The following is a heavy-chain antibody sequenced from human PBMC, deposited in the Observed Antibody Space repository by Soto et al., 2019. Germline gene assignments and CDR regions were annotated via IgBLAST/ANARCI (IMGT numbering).Heavy chain of an antibody. CDR1: GFTFRSYG. Sequence: ESGGGVVQPGRSLRLSCAASGFTFRSYGMHWVRQAPGKGLEWVAVIWFDGSDKYYADSVKGRFTISRDNFKNTLYLQMNSLRAEDTAVYYCASDRGTTVTTPFDYWGQGTLVTVSS. V-gene: IGHV3-33*01. D-gene: IGHD4-17*01. J-gene: IGHJ4*02. CDR3: ASDRGTTVTTPFDY. CDR2: IWFDGSDK.